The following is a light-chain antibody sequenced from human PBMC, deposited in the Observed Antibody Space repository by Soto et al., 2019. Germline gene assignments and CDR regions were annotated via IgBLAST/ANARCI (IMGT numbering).Light chain of an antibody. CDR3: SSYSSTTLV. V-gene: IGLV2-14*01. Sequence: LTQPASVSGSPGQSITISCTGTSSDVGGHDYVSWYQQHPGKAPKLIIYEVRNRPSGVSNRFSGSKSGNTASLTISGLQAEDEADYYCSSYSSTTLVFGTGTKVT. CDR2: EVR. J-gene: IGLJ1*01. CDR1: SSDVGGHDY.